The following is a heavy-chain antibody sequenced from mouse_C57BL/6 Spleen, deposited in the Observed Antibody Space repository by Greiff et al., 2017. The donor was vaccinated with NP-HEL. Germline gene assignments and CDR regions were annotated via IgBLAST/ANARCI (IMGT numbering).Heavy chain of an antibody. J-gene: IGHJ4*01. CDR1: GYSITSGYY. Sequence: EVKLVESGPGLVKPSQSLSLTCSVTGYSITSGYYWNWIRQFPGNKLEWMGYISYDGSNNYNPSLKNRISITRDISKNQFFLKLNSVTTEDTATYYCARTGTRYYYAMDYWGQGTSVTVSS. V-gene: IGHV3-6*01. CDR2: ISYDGSN. CDR3: ARTGTRYYYAMDY. D-gene: IGHD4-1*01.